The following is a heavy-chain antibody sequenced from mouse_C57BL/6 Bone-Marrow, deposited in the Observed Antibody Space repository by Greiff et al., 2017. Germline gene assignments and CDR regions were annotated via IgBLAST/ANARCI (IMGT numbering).Heavy chain of an antibody. CDR3: ARESNYPAWFAY. CDR1: GYTFTSYW. CDR2: IDPSDSYT. Sequence: QVQLQQPGAELVRPGTSVKLSCKASGYTFTSYWMHWVKQRPGQGLEWIGVIDPSDSYTNYNQKFKGKATLTVDTSSSTAYMQLSSLTSEDSAVYYGARESNYPAWFAYWGQGTLVTVSA. J-gene: IGHJ3*01. D-gene: IGHD2-5*01. V-gene: IGHV1-59*01.